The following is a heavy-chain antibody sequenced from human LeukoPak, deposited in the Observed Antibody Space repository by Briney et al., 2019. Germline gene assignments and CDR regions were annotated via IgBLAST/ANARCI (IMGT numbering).Heavy chain of an antibody. CDR3: ARSQEGSSGYYVGWFDP. CDR1: GGSISSYY. D-gene: IGHD3-22*01. Sequence: SETLSLTCTVSGGSISSYYWSWIRQPAGKGLEWIGRIYTSGSTNHNPSLKSRVTMSVDTSKNQFSLKLSSVTAADTAVYYCARSQEGSSGYYVGWFDPWGQGTLVTVSS. CDR2: IYTSGST. J-gene: IGHJ5*02. V-gene: IGHV4-4*07.